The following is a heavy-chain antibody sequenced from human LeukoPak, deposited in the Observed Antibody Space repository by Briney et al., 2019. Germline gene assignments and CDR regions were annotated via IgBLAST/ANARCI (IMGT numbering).Heavy chain of an antibody. V-gene: IGHV4-59*12. Sequence: SETLSLTCTVSGGSISSYYWSWIRQPPGKGLEWLGYIYYSGSTNYNPSLKSRVTISVDKSKNQFSLKLSSVTAADTAVYYCARERSGSEIFARSFDIWGQGTMVTVSS. CDR2: IYYSGST. D-gene: IGHD3-3*01. J-gene: IGHJ3*02. CDR3: ARERSGSEIFARSFDI. CDR1: GGSISSYY.